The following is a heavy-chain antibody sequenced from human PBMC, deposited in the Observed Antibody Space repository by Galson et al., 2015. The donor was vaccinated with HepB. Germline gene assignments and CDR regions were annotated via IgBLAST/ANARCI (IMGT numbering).Heavy chain of an antibody. CDR2: ISSSSSYK. CDR1: GFTFSSYS. J-gene: IGHJ2*01. Sequence: SLRLSCAASGFTFSSYSMNWVRQAPGKGLEWVSSISSSSSYKYYADSVKGRFTISRDNAKNSLYLQMNSLRAEDTAVYYCARDHWAWGITMVRGVLFDLWGRGTLVTVSS. V-gene: IGHV3-21*01. CDR3: ARDHWAWGITMVRGVLFDL. D-gene: IGHD3-10*01.